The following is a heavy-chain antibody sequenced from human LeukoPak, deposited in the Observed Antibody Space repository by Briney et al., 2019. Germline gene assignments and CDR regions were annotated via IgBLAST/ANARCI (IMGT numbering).Heavy chain of an antibody. CDR2: IASNSEYK. V-gene: IGHV3-21*04. Sequence: GGSLRLSCAASGFAFSSYSLNWVRQVPGKGLEWVSCIASNSEYKYYADSVKGRFTISRDNSKNTLYLQMNSLRAEDTAMYYCATDQPFDYWGQGTLVTVSS. J-gene: IGHJ4*02. CDR1: GFAFSSYS. CDR3: ATDQPFDY.